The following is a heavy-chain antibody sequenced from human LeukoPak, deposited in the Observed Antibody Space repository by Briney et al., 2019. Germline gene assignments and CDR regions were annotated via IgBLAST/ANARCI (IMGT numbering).Heavy chain of an antibody. CDR3: AKGPSSSTSFYYMDV. D-gene: IGHD2-2*01. CDR1: GFTFSSYA. V-gene: IGHV3-23*01. Sequence: GGSLRLSCAASGFTFSSYAMSWVRQAPGKGLEWVSAISGSGGSTYYADSVKGRFTISRDNSKNTLYLQMNSLRAEDTAVYYCAKGPSSSTSFYYMDVWGKGTTVTVSS. J-gene: IGHJ6*03. CDR2: ISGSGGST.